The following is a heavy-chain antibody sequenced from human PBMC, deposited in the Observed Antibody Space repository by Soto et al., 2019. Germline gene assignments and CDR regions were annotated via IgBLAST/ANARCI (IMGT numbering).Heavy chain of an antibody. Sequence: HPGGSLRLSCAASGFTFSSYEMNWVRQAPGKGLERVSYISSSGSTIYYADSVKGRFTISRDNAKNSLYLQMNSLRAEDTAVYYCARGHVVENAFDIWGQGTMVTVSS. V-gene: IGHV3-48*03. CDR2: ISSSGSTI. D-gene: IGHD2-15*01. J-gene: IGHJ3*02. CDR1: GFTFSSYE. CDR3: ARGHVVENAFDI.